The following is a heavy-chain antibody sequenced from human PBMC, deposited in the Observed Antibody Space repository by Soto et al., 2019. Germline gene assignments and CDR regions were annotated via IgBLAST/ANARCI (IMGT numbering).Heavy chain of an antibody. V-gene: IGHV3-21*01. J-gene: IGHJ6*02. D-gene: IGHD3-10*01. CDR2: ISSSSSYI. CDR3: ARESPSSMAYRGGMDV. Sequence: KSGGSLRLSCAASGFTFSSYSMNWVRQAPGKGLEWVSSISSSSSYIYYADSVKGRFTISRDNAKNSLYLQMNSLRAEDTAVYYCARESPSSMAYRGGMDVWGQGTTVTVSS. CDR1: GFTFSSYS.